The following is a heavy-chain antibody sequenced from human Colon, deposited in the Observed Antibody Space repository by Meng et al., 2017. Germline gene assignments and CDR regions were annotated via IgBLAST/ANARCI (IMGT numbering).Heavy chain of an antibody. V-gene: IGHV3-72*01. CDR1: GFSFSDHY. CDR3: SRDSMIGGGFDY. D-gene: IGHD3-16*01. Sequence: GESLKISCAASGFSFSDHYMDWFRRAPGKGLEWVARITRRTAGYSTQYAASVKGRFTISRDDSQNSMFLQMNSLKTEDSALYYCSRDSMIGGGFDYWGQGTQVTVSS. CDR2: ITRRTAGYST. J-gene: IGHJ4*02.